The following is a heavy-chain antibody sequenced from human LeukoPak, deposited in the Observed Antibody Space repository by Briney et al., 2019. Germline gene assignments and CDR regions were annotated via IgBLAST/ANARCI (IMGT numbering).Heavy chain of an antibody. Sequence: GRSLRLSCAASGFTFSSYAMHWVRQAPGKGLEWVAVISYDGSNKYYADSVKGRFTISRDNSKNTLYLQMNSLRAEDTAVYYCARGGHCSSTSCYDYYYYYGMDVWGQGTTVTVSS. J-gene: IGHJ6*02. V-gene: IGHV3-30-3*01. CDR3: ARGGHCSSTSCYDYYYYYGMDV. D-gene: IGHD2-2*01. CDR2: ISYDGSNK. CDR1: GFTFSSYA.